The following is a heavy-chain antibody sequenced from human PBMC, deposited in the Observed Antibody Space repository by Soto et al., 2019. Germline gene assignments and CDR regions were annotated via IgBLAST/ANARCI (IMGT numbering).Heavy chain of an antibody. CDR2: IYPGDSNT. Sequence: SLKISCKVSGYILTSNWIGWVRQMPGKGLEWMGIIYPGDSNTRYSPSFQGQVTISADKSISTAYLQWNSLKASDTALYYCATKPAGHFDYWGQGTLVTVSS. D-gene: IGHD1-1*01. V-gene: IGHV5-51*01. CDR3: ATKPAGHFDY. J-gene: IGHJ4*02. CDR1: GYILTSNW.